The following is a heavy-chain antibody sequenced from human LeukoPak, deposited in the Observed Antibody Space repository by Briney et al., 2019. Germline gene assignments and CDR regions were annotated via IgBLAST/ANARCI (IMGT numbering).Heavy chain of an antibody. V-gene: IGHV4-59*01. CDR3: ARGYSKIYY. CDR1: GGSISSYY. CDR2: IDYSGGT. Sequence: SETLSLTCSVSGGSISSYYCRWIRQPPGKGLEWIGYIDYSGGTNYNPSLKSRVTISVDTSKNQFSLKLSSVTAADTAVYYCARGYSKIYYWGQGTLVTVSS. J-gene: IGHJ4*02. D-gene: IGHD4-11*01.